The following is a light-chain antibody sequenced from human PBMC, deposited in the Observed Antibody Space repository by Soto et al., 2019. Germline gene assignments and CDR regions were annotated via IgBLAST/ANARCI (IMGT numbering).Light chain of an antibody. Sequence: SYELTQPPSVSVAPGQTARITCGENNIGTKSVHWYQQKPGQAPVLVVYDDSDRPSGIPERFSGTNSANTATLTVSGLQAEDEADYFCGSYAGTKNFVVFGGGTKLTVL. J-gene: IGLJ2*01. CDR2: DDS. CDR3: GSYAGTKNFVV. V-gene: IGLV3-21*02. CDR1: NIGTKS.